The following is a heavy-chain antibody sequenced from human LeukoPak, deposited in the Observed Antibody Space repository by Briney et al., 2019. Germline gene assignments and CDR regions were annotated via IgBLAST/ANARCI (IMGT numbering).Heavy chain of an antibody. CDR1: GYTFTRYY. CDR2: INPNSGGT. J-gene: IGHJ4*02. Sequence: ASVKVSCKASGYTFTRYYMHWVRQAPGQGLEWMGWINPNSGGTNYAQKFQGRVTMTRDTSISTAYMELSRLRSDDTAVYYCARDREAVAGTTYYFDYWGQGTLVTVSS. CDR3: ARDREAVAGTTYYFDY. D-gene: IGHD6-19*01. V-gene: IGHV1-2*02.